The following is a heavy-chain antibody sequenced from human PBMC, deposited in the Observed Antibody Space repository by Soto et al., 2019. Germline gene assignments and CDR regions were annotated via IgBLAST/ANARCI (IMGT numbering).Heavy chain of an antibody. CDR2: ISVYYENT. CDR3: ARLRFRINVCDS. CDR1: GYTFTNSG. V-gene: IGHV1-18*01. J-gene: IGHJ4*02. D-gene: IGHD3-10*01. Sequence: QVQLVQSGAEVKKPGASVKVSCKASGYTFTNSGLSWVRQAPGQGLEWMGWISVYYENTNYAQKFQGRVTMTTDTPTSPAYMELRGLTSDDTAVYSCARLRFRINVCDSWAQGTLVTVSS.